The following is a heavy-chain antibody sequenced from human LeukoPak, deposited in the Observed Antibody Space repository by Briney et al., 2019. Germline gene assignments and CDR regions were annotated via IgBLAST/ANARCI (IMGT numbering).Heavy chain of an antibody. CDR1: GFTFSSYG. D-gene: IGHD3-22*01. CDR3: AKDGDYYDSSGYYYDY. J-gene: IGHJ4*02. V-gene: IGHV3-30*18. CDR2: ISYDGSNK. Sequence: GRSLRLSCAASGFTFSSYGMHWVRQAPGKGLEWVAVISYDGSNKYYADSVKGRFTISRDNSKNTLYLQMNSLRAEDTAAYYCAKDGDYYDSSGYYYDYWGQGTLVTVSS.